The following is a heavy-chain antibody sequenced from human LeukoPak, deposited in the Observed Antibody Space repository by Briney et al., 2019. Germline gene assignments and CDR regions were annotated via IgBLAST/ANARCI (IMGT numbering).Heavy chain of an antibody. CDR1: GFTFSGYT. Sequence: GGSLRLSCAASGFTFSGYTMHWVRQAPGKGLEWVSYISSSSSTIYYADSVKGRFTISRDNAKNSLDLQMNSLRDEDTAVYYCARARASGRSGFDYWGQGTLVTVSS. V-gene: IGHV3-48*02. J-gene: IGHJ4*02. CDR3: ARARASGRSGFDY. CDR2: ISSSSSTI. D-gene: IGHD2-15*01.